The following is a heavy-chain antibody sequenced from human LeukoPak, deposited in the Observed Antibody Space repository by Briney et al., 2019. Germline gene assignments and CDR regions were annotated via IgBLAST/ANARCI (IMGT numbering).Heavy chain of an antibody. V-gene: IGHV1-2*02. CDR3: AREGASMLGVTTSNY. CDR2: INPNSGGT. D-gene: IGHD1-26*01. Sequence: ASVTVSCKASGYTFTGYYMHWVRQAPGQGLEWIGWINPNSGGTNYAPMFKGRAIIVRDTSNQSAYMELSRLRADAAAVYYWAREGASMLGVTTSNYWGQGTLVTVSS. J-gene: IGHJ4*02. CDR1: GYTFTGYY.